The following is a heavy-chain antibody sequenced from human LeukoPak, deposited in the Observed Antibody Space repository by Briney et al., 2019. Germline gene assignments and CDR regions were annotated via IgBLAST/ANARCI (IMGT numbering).Heavy chain of an antibody. CDR3: ARDHTGIAAAGADY. V-gene: IGHV1-69*01. Sequence: VASVKVSCKASGGTFSSYAISWVRQAPGQGLEWMGGIIPIFGTANYAQKFQGRVTITADESTSTAYMELSSLRSEDTAVYYCARDHTGIAAAGADYWGQGALVTVSS. CDR1: GGTFSSYA. J-gene: IGHJ4*02. D-gene: IGHD6-13*01. CDR2: IIPIFGTA.